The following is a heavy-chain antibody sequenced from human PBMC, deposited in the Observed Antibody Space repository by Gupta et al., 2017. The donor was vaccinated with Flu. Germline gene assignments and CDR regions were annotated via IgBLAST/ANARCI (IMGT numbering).Heavy chain of an antibody. J-gene: IGHJ4*02. CDR3: ATVTSGC. CDR1: GFTFSSSY. CDR2: INPDGSST. V-gene: IGHV3-74*03. Sequence: AGSGFTFSSSYLQWVRQAPGKGLVWVSRINPDGSSTTYAESGKGRFTISRDNAKNTLYLQMNSLGDDDTAVYYCATVTSGCWGQGTLVTVSS. D-gene: IGHD4-17*01.